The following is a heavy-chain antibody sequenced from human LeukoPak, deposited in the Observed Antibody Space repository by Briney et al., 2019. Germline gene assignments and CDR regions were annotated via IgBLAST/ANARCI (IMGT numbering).Heavy chain of an antibody. CDR2: ISGSGGST. J-gene: IGHJ4*02. CDR3: AKGPYDSSGYYYERVDY. V-gene: IGHV3-23*01. D-gene: IGHD3-22*01. CDR1: GFTFNTYG. Sequence: GGSLRLSCAASGFTFNTYGMSWVRQAPGKGLEWVSAISGSGGSTYYADSVKGRFTISRDNSKNTLYLQMNSLRAEDTAVYYCAKGPYDSSGYYYERVDYWGQGTLVTVSS.